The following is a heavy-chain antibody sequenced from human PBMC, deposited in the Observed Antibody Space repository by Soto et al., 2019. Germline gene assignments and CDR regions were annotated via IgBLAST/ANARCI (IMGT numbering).Heavy chain of an antibody. J-gene: IGHJ4*02. CDR1: GGSVSSGSYY. V-gene: IGHV4-61*01. CDR3: ARGSGDLDY. Sequence: SETLSLTCTVSGGSVSSGSYYWSWIRQPPGKGLEWIGYIYYSGSTNYNPSLKSRVTISVDTSKNQFSLKLSSVTAADTAVYYCARGSGDLDYWGQGTLVTVSS. CDR2: IYYSGST. D-gene: IGHD7-27*01.